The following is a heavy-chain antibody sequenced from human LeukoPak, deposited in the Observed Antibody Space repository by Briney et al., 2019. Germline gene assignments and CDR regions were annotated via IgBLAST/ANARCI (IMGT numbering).Heavy chain of an antibody. D-gene: IGHD3-22*01. CDR1: GYTFTSYY. CDR2: INPSGGST. J-gene: IGHJ3*02. Sequence: ASVKVSCKASGYTFTSYYMHWVRQAPGQGLEWMGIINPSGGSTSYAQKFQGRVTMTTDTSTSTVYMEVRSLRSDDTAVYYCARGNYYDKDAFDIWGQGTMVTVSS. V-gene: IGHV1-46*01. CDR3: ARGNYYDKDAFDI.